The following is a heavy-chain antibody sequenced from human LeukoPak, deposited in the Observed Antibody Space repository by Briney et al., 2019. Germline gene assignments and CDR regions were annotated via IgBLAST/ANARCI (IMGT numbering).Heavy chain of an antibody. Sequence: GGSLRLSCAASGFTFSDYYMSWIRQAPGKGLEWVSVIYSGGSTYYADSVKGRFTISRDNSKNTLYLQMNSLRAEDTAVYYCARGLYSSSWYLGYWGQGTLVTVSS. D-gene: IGHD6-13*01. CDR3: ARGLYSSSWYLGY. CDR2: IYSGGST. V-gene: IGHV3-53*01. J-gene: IGHJ4*02. CDR1: GFTFSDYY.